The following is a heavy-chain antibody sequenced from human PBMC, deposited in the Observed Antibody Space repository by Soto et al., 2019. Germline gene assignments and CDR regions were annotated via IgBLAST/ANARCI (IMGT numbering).Heavy chain of an antibody. V-gene: IGHV3-11*05. D-gene: IGHD6-13*01. CDR2: INSSSSYT. CDR3: ARTIVAAGGRRYFDL. Sequence: QVQLVESGGGLVKPGGSLRLSCAASGFTFSDYYMSWIRQAPGEGLEWVSYINSSSSYTNYADSVMGRFTISRDNAKNSLYLQMNSLRAEDTAVYYCARTIVAAGGRRYFDLWGRGTLVTVSS. CDR1: GFTFSDYY. J-gene: IGHJ2*01.